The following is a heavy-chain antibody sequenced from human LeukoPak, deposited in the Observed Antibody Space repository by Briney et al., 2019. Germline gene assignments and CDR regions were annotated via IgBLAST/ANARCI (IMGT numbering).Heavy chain of an antibody. CDR3: ARVAGTGIYGY. CDR2: ISSSSSYI. J-gene: IGHJ4*02. V-gene: IGHV3-21*01. CDR1: GFTFKNYA. Sequence: GGSLRLSCAASGFTFKNYAMYWVRQAPGKGLEWVSSISSSSSYIYYADSVKGRFTISRDNAKNSLYLQMNSLRAEDTAVYYCARVAGTGIYGYWGQGTLVTVSS. D-gene: IGHD6-19*01.